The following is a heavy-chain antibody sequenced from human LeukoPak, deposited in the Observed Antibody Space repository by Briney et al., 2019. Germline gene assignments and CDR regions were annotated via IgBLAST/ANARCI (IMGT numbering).Heavy chain of an antibody. Sequence: GASVNVSCKASGYTFTSYYMHWVRQAPGQGLEWMGIINPSGGSTSYAQKFQGRVTMTRDTSTSTVYMELSSLRSEDTAVYYCASLGSSGYYFDYWGQGTLVTVSS. CDR2: INPSGGST. D-gene: IGHD3-22*01. J-gene: IGHJ4*02. V-gene: IGHV1-46*01. CDR1: GYTFTSYY. CDR3: ASLGSSGYYFDY.